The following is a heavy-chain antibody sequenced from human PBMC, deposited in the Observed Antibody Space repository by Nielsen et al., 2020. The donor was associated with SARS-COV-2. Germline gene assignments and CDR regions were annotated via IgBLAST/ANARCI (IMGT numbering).Heavy chain of an antibody. Sequence: GESLKISCAASGFTFSSYGMHWVRQAPGKGLEWVAVIWYDGSNKYYADSVKGRFTISRDNSKNTLYLQMNSLRAEDTALYYCATLASSSWTPYYYYGMDVWGQGTTVTVSS. CDR3: ATLASSSWTPYYYYGMDV. V-gene: IGHV3-30*02. CDR2: IWYDGSNK. J-gene: IGHJ6*02. D-gene: IGHD6-13*01. CDR1: GFTFSSYG.